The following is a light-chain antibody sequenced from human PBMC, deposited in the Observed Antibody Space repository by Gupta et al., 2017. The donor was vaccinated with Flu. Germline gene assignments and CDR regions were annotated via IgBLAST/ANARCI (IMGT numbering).Light chain of an antibody. CDR1: QSVSTY. CDR2: DAS. CDR3: QQRNIGPPSIT. J-gene: IGKJ4*01. V-gene: IGKV3-11*01. Sequence: EIVLTQSPVTLSLSPGERATLSCRASQSVSTYLAWYQQKPGQAPRLLIYDASNRATGIKARFSGSGDGTDFTLTISSREPEDFAVYYCQQRNIGPPSITFGGGTKVEI.